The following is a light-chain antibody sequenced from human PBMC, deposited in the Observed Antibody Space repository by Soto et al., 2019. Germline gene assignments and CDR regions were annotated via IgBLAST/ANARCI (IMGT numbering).Light chain of an antibody. J-gene: IGLJ1*01. CDR1: SSDVGGHNS. CDR2: AVN. V-gene: IGLV2-8*01. Sequence: QSVLTQPASVSGSPGQSITISCTGTSSDVGGHNSVSWYRQDPGKAPKLMIYAVNKWPSGVPDRFSGSKSGNTASLTVSGLQAEDEADYYCSSYEGTSYIVFGSGTKVTVL. CDR3: SSYEGTSYIV.